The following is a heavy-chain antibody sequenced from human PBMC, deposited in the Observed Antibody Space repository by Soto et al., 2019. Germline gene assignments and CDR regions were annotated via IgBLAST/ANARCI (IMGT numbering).Heavy chain of an antibody. D-gene: IGHD1-26*01. CDR1: GGSISSSRYY. CDR3: ASTYLLHYGMDV. CDR2: IFCGGST. Sequence: SETLSLTCTVSGGSISSSRYYWGWVRQPPGKGLEWIGNIFCGGSTYYNPSLKSRVTTSVDTSKNQFSLRLSSVTAADTAVYYCASTYLLHYGMDVWGLGTTVTVSS. V-gene: IGHV4-39*01. J-gene: IGHJ6*02.